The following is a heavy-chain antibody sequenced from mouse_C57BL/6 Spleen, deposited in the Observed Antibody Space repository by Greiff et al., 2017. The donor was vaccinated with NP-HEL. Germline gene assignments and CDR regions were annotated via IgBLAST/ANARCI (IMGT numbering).Heavy chain of an antibody. CDR1: GYTFTDYY. CDR3: ARSELYYYGSSGYFDV. J-gene: IGHJ1*03. Sequence: VQLQQSGAELVKPGASVKISCKASGYTFTDYYINWVKQRPGQGLEWIGKIGPGSGSTYYNEKFKGKATLTADKSSSTAYMQLSSLTSEDSAVYFCARSELYYYGSSGYFDVWGTGTTVTVSS. V-gene: IGHV1-77*01. CDR2: IGPGSGST. D-gene: IGHD1-1*01.